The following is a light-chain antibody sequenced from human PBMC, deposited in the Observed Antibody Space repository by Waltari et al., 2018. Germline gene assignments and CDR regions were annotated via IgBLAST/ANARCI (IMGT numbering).Light chain of an antibody. Sequence: DIEMTQSPDSLAVSLGERATINCKSGQSLLHSSSNKNHLAWYQHKPGQSPKLLIYWASVREVGVPDRFSGSGSGTDFTLTISGLQAEDVAVYYCQQYYTSLLSFGPGTKVNIK. CDR2: WAS. CDR1: QSLLHSSSNKNH. J-gene: IGKJ3*01. V-gene: IGKV4-1*01. CDR3: QQYYTSLLS.